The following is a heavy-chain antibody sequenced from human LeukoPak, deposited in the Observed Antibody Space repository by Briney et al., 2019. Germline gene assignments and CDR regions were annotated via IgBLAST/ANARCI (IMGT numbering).Heavy chain of an antibody. J-gene: IGHJ4*02. Sequence: SETLSLSCNVSGGSINSYYWGWFRQPPGKRLECIGYIYYSGRTTYNPSLKRRVTISVDTSTNRISLKLTSVTAADTAVYFCARGTTKGYYYDSSGYYTKWGQGTLVTVSS. CDR2: IYYSGRT. CDR1: GGSINSYY. D-gene: IGHD3-22*01. V-gene: IGHV4-59*12. CDR3: ARGTTKGYYYDSSGYYTK.